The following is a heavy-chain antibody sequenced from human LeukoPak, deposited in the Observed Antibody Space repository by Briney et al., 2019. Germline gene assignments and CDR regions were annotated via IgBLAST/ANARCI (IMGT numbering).Heavy chain of an antibody. CDR2: ISTYNDNT. V-gene: IGHV1-18*01. CDR1: GYTFTSYG. D-gene: IGHD4-17*01. CDR3: ARGGGYGDYILDY. Sequence: ASVKVSCKASGYTFTSYGISWVRQAPGQGLEWMGWISTYNDNTNYAQKLQGRVTMTTDSSTNTAYMELRSLRFDDTAVYYCARGGGYGDYILDYWGQGTLVTVSS. J-gene: IGHJ4*02.